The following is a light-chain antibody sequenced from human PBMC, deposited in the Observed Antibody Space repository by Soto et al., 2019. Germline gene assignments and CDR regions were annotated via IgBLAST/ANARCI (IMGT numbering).Light chain of an antibody. Sequence: QSALTQPRSVSGSPGQSVTISCTGTSNDVGGNNYVSWYQQYPGKAPKLMISEVSNRPSGVSNRFSGSKSGNTASLTISGLQADDEGDYYCYSYAGSFTWVFGGGTKVTVL. J-gene: IGLJ3*02. CDR2: EVS. CDR1: SNDVGGNNY. V-gene: IGLV2-11*01. CDR3: YSYAGSFTWV.